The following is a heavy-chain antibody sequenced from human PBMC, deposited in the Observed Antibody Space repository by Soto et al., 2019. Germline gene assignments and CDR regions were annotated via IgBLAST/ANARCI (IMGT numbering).Heavy chain of an antibody. V-gene: IGHV3-23*01. D-gene: IGHD6-19*01. CDR2: VSGGNT. CDR3: AKGPHSSAWHYFDY. J-gene: IGHJ4*02. Sequence: GGSLRLSCAASGSTFSNYAMSWVRQAPGKGLEWVSTVSGGNTYYADSVKGRFTISRDNSENTLYLQMISLRAEDMAIYYCAKGPHSSAWHYFDYWGQGTLVTVSS. CDR1: GSTFSNYA.